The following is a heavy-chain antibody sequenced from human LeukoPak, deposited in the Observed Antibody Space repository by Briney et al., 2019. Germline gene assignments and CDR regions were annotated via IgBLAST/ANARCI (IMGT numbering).Heavy chain of an antibody. Sequence: GGSLRLSCAASGFTFSSYSMNWVRQAPGKGLEWVSSISSSSSYIYYADSVKGRFTISRDNAKNSLYLQMNSLRAEDTAVYYCARDATPQYSSGWVFFDHWGQGTLVTVSS. J-gene: IGHJ4*02. D-gene: IGHD6-19*01. CDR2: ISSSSSYI. CDR3: ARDATPQYSSGWVFFDH. V-gene: IGHV3-21*01. CDR1: GFTFSSYS.